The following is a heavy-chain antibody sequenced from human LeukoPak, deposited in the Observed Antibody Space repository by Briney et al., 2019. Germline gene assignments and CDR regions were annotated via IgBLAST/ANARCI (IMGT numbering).Heavy chain of an antibody. V-gene: IGHV3-64*01. Sequence: GGSLRLSCAVSGFTFSTYAMHWVRQAPGKGLEYVSAISSNGGSTYYANSVKGRFTISRDNSNNTLYLQMGSLRAEDMAVYYCARRSSSWFHYFDYWGQGTLVTVSS. CDR3: ARRSSSWFHYFDY. J-gene: IGHJ4*02. CDR1: GFTFSTYA. CDR2: ISSNGGST. D-gene: IGHD6-13*01.